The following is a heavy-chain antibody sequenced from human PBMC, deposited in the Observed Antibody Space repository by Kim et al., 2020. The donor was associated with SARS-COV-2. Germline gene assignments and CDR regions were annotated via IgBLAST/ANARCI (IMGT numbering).Heavy chain of an antibody. D-gene: IGHD3-16*01. V-gene: IGHV3-7*01. CDR3: ARDNYGDYPD. J-gene: IGHJ4*02. CDR2: K. Sequence: KCYVDSVRGRFTISKDNAKNSVDLQMSSLRVEDTAVYYCARDNYGDYPDWGQGTLVTVSS.